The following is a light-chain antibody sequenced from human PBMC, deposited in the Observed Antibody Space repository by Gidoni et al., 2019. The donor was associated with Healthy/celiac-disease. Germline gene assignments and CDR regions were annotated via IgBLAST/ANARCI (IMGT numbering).Light chain of an antibody. V-gene: IGKV1-13*02. Sequence: AIQLTQSPSSLSASVGDRVTITSRASQDISSALSWYQQKPGKAPKLLIYDASSWESGVASRFSGSRSGTDVSLTISSLQPEDFSTYYCQQFNSYPPLTFGGGTKVEIK. J-gene: IGKJ4*01. CDR3: QQFNSYPPLT. CDR2: DAS. CDR1: QDISSA.